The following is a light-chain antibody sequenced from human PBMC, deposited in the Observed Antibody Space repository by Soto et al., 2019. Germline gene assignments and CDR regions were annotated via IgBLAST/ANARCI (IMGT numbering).Light chain of an antibody. Sequence: DIQLTHSPSSLSASVGDTVTSTCRASQSISSYLNWYQQKPGKVPKLLIYAASSLQSGVPSRFSGSGSGTDFTLTISSLQPEEFATYYCQQSYSTPRTFCQGTKVDI. CDR1: QSISSY. CDR3: QQSYSTPRT. CDR2: AAS. V-gene: IGKV1-39*01. J-gene: IGKJ1*01.